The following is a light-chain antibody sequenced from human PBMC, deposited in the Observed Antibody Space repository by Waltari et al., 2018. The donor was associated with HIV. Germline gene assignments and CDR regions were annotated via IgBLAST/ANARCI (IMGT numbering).Light chain of an antibody. CDR1: SSDVGGYDY. Sequence: QSALTQPASVSGSPGQSITIPCTGTSSDVGGYDYVSWYQQNPDKAPKLMIDEVTNAPSGISNRFSGSKSGNTASLTISGLQAEDEADYYCSSYTSSSTRVFGGGTKLTVL. CDR3: SSYTSSSTRV. J-gene: IGLJ2*01. V-gene: IGLV2-14*01. CDR2: EVT.